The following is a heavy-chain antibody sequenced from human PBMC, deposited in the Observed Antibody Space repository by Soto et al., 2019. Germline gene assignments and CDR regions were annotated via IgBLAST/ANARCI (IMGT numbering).Heavy chain of an antibody. V-gene: IGHV3-15*01. CDR1: GFTFSNAW. CDR3: TTDGVRKTYYDFWSGYDAFDI. Sequence: VGSLRLSCAASGFTFSNAWMSWVRQAPGKGLEWVGRIKSKTDGGTTDYAAPVKGRFTISRDDSKNTLYLQMNSLKTEDTAVYYCTTDGVRKTYYDFWSGYDAFDIWGQGTMVTVSS. CDR2: IKSKTDGGTT. J-gene: IGHJ3*02. D-gene: IGHD3-3*01.